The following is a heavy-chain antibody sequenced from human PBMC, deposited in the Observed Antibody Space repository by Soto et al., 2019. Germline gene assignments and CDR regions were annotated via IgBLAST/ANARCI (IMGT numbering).Heavy chain of an antibody. CDR2: IYWDDDK. J-gene: IGHJ4*02. V-gene: IGHV2-5*02. CDR1: GFSLSTSGVG. D-gene: IGHD6-13*01. CDR3: AHSYYSAAAGINFDY. Sequence: QITLKESGPTLVKPTQTLTLTCTFSGFSLSTSGVGVGWIRQPPGKALEWLALIYWDDDKRYSPSLKSRLTITKDTSKNQVVLTMTNMDPLDTATYYCAHSYYSAAAGINFDYWGQGTLVTVSS.